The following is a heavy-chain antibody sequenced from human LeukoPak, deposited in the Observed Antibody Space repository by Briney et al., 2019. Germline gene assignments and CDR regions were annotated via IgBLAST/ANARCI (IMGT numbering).Heavy chain of an antibody. Sequence: HPGRSLRLSCAASGFTFSSYGMHWVRQAPGKGLEWVAVISYDGSNKYYADFVKGRFTISRDNSKNTLYLQMNSLRAEDTAVYYCAKGEYYDSSVPSGYWGQGTLVTVSS. J-gene: IGHJ4*02. CDR2: ISYDGSNK. V-gene: IGHV3-30*18. CDR1: GFTFSSYG. CDR3: AKGEYYDSSVPSGY. D-gene: IGHD3-22*01.